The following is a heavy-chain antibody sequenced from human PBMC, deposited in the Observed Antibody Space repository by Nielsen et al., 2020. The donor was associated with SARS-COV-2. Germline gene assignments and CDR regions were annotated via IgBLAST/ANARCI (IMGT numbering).Heavy chain of an antibody. J-gene: IGHJ4*02. Sequence: SETLSLTCAVFGGSVNTHAWWSWVRQAPGKGLEWIGEVYHSGATNYNPSLRSRVTLSMDKSRNQFSLKLSSVTAADTAVYYCARRGGKYCSGGSCYHEWGQGTLVTVSS. CDR2: VYHSGAT. CDR3: ARRGGKYCSGGSCYHE. V-gene: IGHV4-4*02. CDR1: GGSVNTHAW. D-gene: IGHD2-15*01.